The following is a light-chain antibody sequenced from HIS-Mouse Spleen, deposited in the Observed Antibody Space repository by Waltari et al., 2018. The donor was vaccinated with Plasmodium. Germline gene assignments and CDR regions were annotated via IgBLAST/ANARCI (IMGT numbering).Light chain of an antibody. V-gene: IGLV3-1*01. Sequence: SYELTQPPSVSVSPGQTASIPCPGAKWGEKYACWYQQKPGQSPWLVIYQDSKRPSGIPERFSGSNSGNTATLTISGTQAMDEADYYCQAWDSSTVVFGGGTKLTVL. CDR3: QAWDSSTVV. CDR2: QDS. CDR1: KWGEKY. J-gene: IGLJ2*01.